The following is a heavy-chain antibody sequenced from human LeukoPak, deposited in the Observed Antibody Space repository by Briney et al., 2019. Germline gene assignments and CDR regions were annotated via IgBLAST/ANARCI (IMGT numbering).Heavy chain of an antibody. D-gene: IGHD6-19*01. V-gene: IGHV4-30-4*01. J-gene: IGHJ2*01. Sequence: PSQTLSLTCTVSGGSISSGDYYWRWIRQPPGKGLEWIGYIYYSGSTYYNPSLKSRVTISVDTSKNQFSLKLSSVTAADTAVYYCARAALHPGAVADYFDLWGRGTLVTVSS. CDR3: ARAALHPGAVADYFDL. CDR1: GGSISSGDYY. CDR2: IYYSGST.